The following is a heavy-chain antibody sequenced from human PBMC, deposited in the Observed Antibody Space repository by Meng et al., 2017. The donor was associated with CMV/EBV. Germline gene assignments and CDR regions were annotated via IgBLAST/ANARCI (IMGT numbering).Heavy chain of an antibody. J-gene: IGHJ5*02. CDR1: GFSVSSNY. D-gene: IGHD2-21*01. Sequence: ELVEDGGGLGQPGGSLRLSCTASGFSVSSNYMSWVRQAPGKGLEWISIIYGSGNTYSGDSVKGRFTISRDNFRNTLYLQMNSLRAEDTAVYYCAREIPQAWASWGQGTLVTVSS. CDR3: AREIPQAWAS. CDR2: IYGSGNT. V-gene: IGHV3-66*01.